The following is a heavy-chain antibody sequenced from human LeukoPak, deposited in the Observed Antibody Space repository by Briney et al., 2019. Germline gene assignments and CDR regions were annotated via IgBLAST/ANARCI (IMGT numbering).Heavy chain of an antibody. CDR1: GFVFSSYA. J-gene: IGHJ4*02. CDR3: ARGYSSNWPYFDY. Sequence: PGGSLRLSCAASGFVFSSYAMHWVRQAPGKGLEWVAFTSNDESEKVFADSVKGRFTISRDNSKKTLYLHMNSLRPEDTAVYHCARGYSSNWPYFDYWGQGSLVVVSS. CDR2: TSNDESEK. V-gene: IGHV3-30*04. D-gene: IGHD6-13*01.